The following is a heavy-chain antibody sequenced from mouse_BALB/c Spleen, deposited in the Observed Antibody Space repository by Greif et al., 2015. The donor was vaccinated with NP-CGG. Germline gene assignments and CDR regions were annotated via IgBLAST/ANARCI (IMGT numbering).Heavy chain of an antibody. D-gene: IGHD1-2*01. V-gene: IGHV6-6*02. CDR3: TWPLDGYLRPDD. Sequence: DVKLEEYGGGLVQPGGSMKLSCVASGFTFSNYWMNWVRKSPEKGLEWVAEIRLKSNNYATHYAEYEKGRFTISRDESKSFVFLQINILRSVDTGMYYCTWPLDGYLRPDDWGQCTTLSVSS. J-gene: IGHJ2*01. CDR1: GFTFSNYW. CDR2: IRLKSNNYAT.